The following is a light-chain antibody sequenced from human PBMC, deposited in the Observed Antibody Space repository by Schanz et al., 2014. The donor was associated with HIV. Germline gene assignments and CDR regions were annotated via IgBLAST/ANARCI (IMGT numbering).Light chain of an antibody. CDR2: GAS. J-gene: IGKJ4*01. Sequence: EVVMTQSPATLSLSPGERATLSCRVSETINSRYLAWYQQKLGQAPRLLIYGASSRATGIPDRFSGSGSGTDFTLTISRLEPEDFAVYFCQYFGNSGGTFGGGTKVEIK. V-gene: IGKV3-20*01. CDR3: QYFGNSGGT. CDR1: ETINSRY.